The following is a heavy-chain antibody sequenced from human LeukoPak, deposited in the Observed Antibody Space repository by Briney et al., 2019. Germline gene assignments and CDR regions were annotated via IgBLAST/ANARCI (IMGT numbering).Heavy chain of an antibody. D-gene: IGHD2-2*01. Sequence: SETLSLTCAVYGGSFSGYYWSWIRQPPGKGLEWIGEVNHSGSTNYNPSLKSRVTISVDTSKNQFSLKLSSVTAADTAVYYCARGGIVVVPAALYYYYYGMDVWGQGTTVTVSS. CDR2: VNHSGST. J-gene: IGHJ6*02. V-gene: IGHV4-34*01. CDR1: GGSFSGYY. CDR3: ARGGIVVVPAALYYYYYGMDV.